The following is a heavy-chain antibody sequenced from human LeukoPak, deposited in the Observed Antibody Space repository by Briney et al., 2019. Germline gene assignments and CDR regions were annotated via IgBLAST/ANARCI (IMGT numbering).Heavy chain of an antibody. Sequence: PGGSLRLSCAASGFTFSNYWMHWVRQAPGKGLEWVSRINERATIISYADSVKGRFTISRENARNTLYLQMNSLTAEDTAVYYCVRDLILVWTPGDGFDHWGQGTLVTVSS. V-gene: IGHV3-74*01. J-gene: IGHJ4*02. CDR3: VRDLILVWTPGDGFDH. CDR1: GFTFSNYW. CDR2: INERATII. D-gene: IGHD3-16*01.